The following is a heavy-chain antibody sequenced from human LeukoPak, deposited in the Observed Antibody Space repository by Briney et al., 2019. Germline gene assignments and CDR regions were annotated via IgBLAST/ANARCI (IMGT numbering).Heavy chain of an antibody. Sequence: PGGSLRLFCIASGFTFDDYAMHWVRQAPGKGLEWVSGISWNTGTIGYADSVKGRFTISRDNAKKSLYLQMNSLGVGDTALYYCAKASRTGYYQPFDYWGQGTLVTVSS. J-gene: IGHJ4*02. D-gene: IGHD3-22*01. CDR2: ISWNTGTI. V-gene: IGHV3-9*01. CDR1: GFTFDDYA. CDR3: AKASRTGYYQPFDY.